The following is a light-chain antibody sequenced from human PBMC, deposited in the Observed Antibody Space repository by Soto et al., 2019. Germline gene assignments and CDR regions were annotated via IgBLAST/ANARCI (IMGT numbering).Light chain of an antibody. J-gene: IGKJ1*01. CDR1: QGIRSG. CDR3: QQYYSYPQA. V-gene: IGKV1-6*01. CDR2: DAS. Sequence: AIQMTQSPSTLSASVGDRVTITCRASQGIRSGLGWYQQKPGKAPKLLIYDASSLQSGVPSRFSGSGSGTEFTLTISSLQPEDFATYYCQQYYSYPQAFGQGTKVDI.